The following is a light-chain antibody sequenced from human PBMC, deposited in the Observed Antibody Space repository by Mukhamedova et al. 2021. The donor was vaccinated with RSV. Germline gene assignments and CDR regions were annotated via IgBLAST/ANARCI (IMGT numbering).Light chain of an antibody. CDR2: WAS. CDR3: QQYYSTPYT. V-gene: IGKV4-1*01. J-gene: IGKJ2*01. CDR1: QSVLYSPNNKNY. Sequence: QSVLYSPNNKNYLAWYQQKPGQPPKLLIYWASTRESGVPDRFSGSGSGTDFTLTISSLQAEDVAVYYCQQYYSTPYTFGQGTKL.